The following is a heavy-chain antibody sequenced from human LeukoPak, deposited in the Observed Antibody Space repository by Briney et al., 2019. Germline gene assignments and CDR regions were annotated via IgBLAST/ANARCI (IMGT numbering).Heavy chain of an antibody. CDR3: ARVKCSGGSCYSGYYYYMDV. V-gene: IGHV4-39*07. CDR1: GGSISSSSYY. D-gene: IGHD2-15*01. Sequence: SETLSFTCTVSGGSISSSSYYWGWLRQPPGKRLEWIGSIYYSGSTYCNQSLKSRVTISVDTSKNQFSLKLSSVTAADTAVYYGARVKCSGGSCYSGYYYYMDVWGKGTTVTISS. CDR2: IYYSGST. J-gene: IGHJ6*03.